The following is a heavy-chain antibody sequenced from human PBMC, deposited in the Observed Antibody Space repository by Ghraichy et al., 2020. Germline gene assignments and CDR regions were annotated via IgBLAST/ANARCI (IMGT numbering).Heavy chain of an antibody. Sequence: GGSLRLSCAASGFTFSDFAMHWVRQAPGKGLEWVAFISYDAGNKYYADSVKGRFTISRDNSKSTLFLQMNSLRADDTAVYYCAKVMVRGAITDYWCQGTPVTVSS. J-gene: IGHJ4*02. D-gene: IGHD3-10*01. CDR3: AKVMVRGAITDY. CDR1: GFTFSDFA. CDR2: ISYDAGNK. V-gene: IGHV3-30*18.